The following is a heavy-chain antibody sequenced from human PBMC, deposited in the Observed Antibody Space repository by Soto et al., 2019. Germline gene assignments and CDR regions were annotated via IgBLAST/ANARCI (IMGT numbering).Heavy chain of an antibody. CDR1: GYYFPSYW. D-gene: IGHD4-17*01. CDR2: FYPGDSDT. Sequence: GESLKISCKGSGYYFPSYWIGWVRQMPGKGLEWMGIFYPGDSDTRYSPSFQGQVTISADRSISTAYLQWNSLKPSDTAMYYCARQGNGAEEFDYWGQGTLVTVSS. CDR3: ARQGNGAEEFDY. V-gene: IGHV5-51*01. J-gene: IGHJ4*02.